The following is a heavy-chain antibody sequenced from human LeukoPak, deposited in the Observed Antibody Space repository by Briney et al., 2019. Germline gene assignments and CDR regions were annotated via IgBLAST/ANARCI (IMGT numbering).Heavy chain of an antibody. CDR3: ARPATGYGGNSALDY. CDR2: ISASGTLT. D-gene: IGHD4-23*01. V-gene: IGHV3-48*03. J-gene: IGHJ4*02. Sequence: GGSLRLSCAASGFSFSSYEMNWVRQAPGKGLEWISYISASGTLTHYADSVEGRFTISRDNAKNSLYLQMNSLRAEDTAVYYCARPATGYGGNSALDYWGQGTLVTVSS. CDR1: GFSFSSYE.